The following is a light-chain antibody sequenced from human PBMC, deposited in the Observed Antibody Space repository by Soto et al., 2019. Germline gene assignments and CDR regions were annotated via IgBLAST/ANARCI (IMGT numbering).Light chain of an antibody. J-gene: IGKJ4*01. V-gene: IGKV3-20*01. CDR2: AAS. Sequence: EIVLTQSPGTLSLSPGEIATLSCRASQSASSTYLDWYQQKPGQAPRLVIYAASSRGTGIPDRFSGSGSGTGFTLTISRLEPAACAVYYCQQYATSPPLTFGGGTKVEIK. CDR3: QQYATSPPLT. CDR1: QSASSTY.